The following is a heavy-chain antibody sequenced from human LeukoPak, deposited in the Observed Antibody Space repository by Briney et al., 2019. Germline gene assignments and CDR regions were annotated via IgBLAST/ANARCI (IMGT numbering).Heavy chain of an antibody. CDR2: INHSGST. CDR3: ARRGSSWYYYYYYMDV. V-gene: IGHV4-34*01. D-gene: IGHD6-13*01. Sequence: SETLSLTCAVYGGSFSGYYWSWIRQPPGKGLEWIGEINHSGSTNYNPSLKSRVTISVDTSKNQFSLKLSSVTAADTAVYYCARRGSSWYYYYYYMDVWGKGTTVTISS. J-gene: IGHJ6*03. CDR1: GGSFSGYY.